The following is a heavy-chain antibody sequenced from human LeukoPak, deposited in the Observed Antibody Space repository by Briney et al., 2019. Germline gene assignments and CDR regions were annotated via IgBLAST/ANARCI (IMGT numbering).Heavy chain of an antibody. V-gene: IGHV4-4*02. CDR3: AGHTDYDILTGYPFDY. J-gene: IGHJ4*02. CDR2: TYHSGST. Sequence: SETLSLTCAVSGGSISSSNWWSWVRQPPGKGLEWIGETYHSGSTNYNPSLKSRVTISVDKSKNQFSLKLSSVTAADTAVYYCAGHTDYDILTGYPFDYWGQGTLVTVSS. CDR1: GGSISSSNW. D-gene: IGHD3-9*01.